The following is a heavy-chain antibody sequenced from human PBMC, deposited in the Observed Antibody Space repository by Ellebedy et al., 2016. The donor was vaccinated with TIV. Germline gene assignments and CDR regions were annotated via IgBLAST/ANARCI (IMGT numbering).Heavy chain of an antibody. CDR2: ISTSSTTI. V-gene: IGHV3-48*02. CDR1: GFTFNTYN. J-gene: IGHJ5*02. Sequence: GGSLRLXXAASGFTFNTYNMNWVRQALGKGLEWVSYISTSSTTIYYAESVQGRFTISRDNAKNSLYLQMNSLRDEDTAVYYCARNPTTSNWFDPWGQGTLVTVSS. D-gene: IGHD4-11*01. CDR3: ARNPTTSNWFDP.